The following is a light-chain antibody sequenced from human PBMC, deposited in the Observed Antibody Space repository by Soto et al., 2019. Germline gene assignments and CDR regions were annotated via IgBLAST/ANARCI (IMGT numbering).Light chain of an antibody. CDR2: GAS. V-gene: IGKV3-15*01. CDR3: QQYNNWPRT. J-gene: IGKJ1*01. Sequence: ILFAQSPGNLSLSPGERATLSCRASQSVSSNLAWYQQKPGQAPRLLIYGASTRATGIPARFSGSGSGTEVTLTISSLQSEEFAGYYCQQYNNWPRTFGQGTKGDI. CDR1: QSVSSN.